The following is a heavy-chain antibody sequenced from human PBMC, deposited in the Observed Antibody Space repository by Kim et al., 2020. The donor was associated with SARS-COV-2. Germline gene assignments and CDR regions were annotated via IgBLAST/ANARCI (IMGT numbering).Heavy chain of an antibody. CDR1: GFTFSSYG. CDR2: IWYDGSNK. D-gene: IGHD5-12*01. CDR3: AKDLSIVATINGEGY. V-gene: IGHV3-33*06. J-gene: IGHJ4*02. Sequence: GGSLRLSCAASGFTFSSYGMHWVRQAPGKGLEWVAVIWYDGSNKYYADSVKGRFTISRDNSKNTLYLQMNSLRAEDTAVYYCAKDLSIVATINGEGYWGQGTLVTVSS.